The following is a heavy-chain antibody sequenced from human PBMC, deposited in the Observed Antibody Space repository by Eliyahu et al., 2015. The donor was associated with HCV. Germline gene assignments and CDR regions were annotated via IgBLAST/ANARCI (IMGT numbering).Heavy chain of an antibody. CDR2: VHPISGDT. CDR1: GYSFSGFY. CDR3: ARDKNWYFDL. Sequence: QVQLVQSGAEAKKPGASVKVSCXASGYSFSGFYLHWVRQGPWQGPEWMGWVHPISGDTNYAQKFQGRVTLTTDTSINTARMELSSLRSDDTAVYYCARDKNWYFDLWGRGTLVTVS. J-gene: IGHJ2*01. V-gene: IGHV1-2*02.